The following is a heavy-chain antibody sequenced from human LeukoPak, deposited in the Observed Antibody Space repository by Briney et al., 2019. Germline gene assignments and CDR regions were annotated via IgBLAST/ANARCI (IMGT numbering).Heavy chain of an antibody. CDR1: GFTFDDYA. CDR2: ISWNSGSI. CDR3: AKDHGCSGGSCYGGWFDP. Sequence: GGSLRLSCAASGFTFDDYAMHWVRHAPGRGLEWVSGISWNSGSIGYADSVKGRFTISRDNAKNSLYLQMNSLRAEATALYYCAKDHGCSGGSCYGGWFDPWGQGTLVTVSS. V-gene: IGHV3-9*01. J-gene: IGHJ5*02. D-gene: IGHD2-15*01.